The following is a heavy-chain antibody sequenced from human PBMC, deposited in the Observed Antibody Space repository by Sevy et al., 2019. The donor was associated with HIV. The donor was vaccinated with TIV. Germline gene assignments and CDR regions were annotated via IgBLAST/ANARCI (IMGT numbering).Heavy chain of an antibody. CDR3: ARVGGYCSGGNCYWLFYFDY. D-gene: IGHD2-15*01. CDR1: GYIFNNYG. J-gene: IGHJ4*02. Sequence: ASVKVSCKASGYIFNNYGIGWVRQAPGQGLEWMGWISAYNGITNYAHKLQGRVTMTTDTSTSTAYMELRSLRSDDTAVYYCARVGGYCSGGNCYWLFYFDYRGQGTLVTVSS. CDR2: ISAYNGIT. V-gene: IGHV1-18*01.